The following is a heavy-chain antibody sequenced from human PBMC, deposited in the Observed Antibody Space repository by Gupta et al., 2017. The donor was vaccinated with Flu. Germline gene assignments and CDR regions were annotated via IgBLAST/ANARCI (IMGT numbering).Heavy chain of an antibody. J-gene: IGHJ3*02. CDR1: GDSVSSNSAA. CDR3: ARDLVPSPYSSSAHDAFDI. Sequence: QVQLQQSGPGLVKPSQTLSLTCAISGDSVSSNSAAWNWIRQSPSRGLEWLGRTYYRSKWYNDYAVSVKSRITINPDTSKNQFSLQLNSVTPEDTAVYYCARDLVPSPYSSSAHDAFDIWGQGTMVTVSS. CDR2: TYYRSKWYN. D-gene: IGHD6-6*01. V-gene: IGHV6-1*01.